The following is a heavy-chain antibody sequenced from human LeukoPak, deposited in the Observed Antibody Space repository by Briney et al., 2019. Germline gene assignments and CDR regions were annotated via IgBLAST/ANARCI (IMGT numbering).Heavy chain of an antibody. CDR2: INPNSGGA. J-gene: IGHJ3*02. CDR1: GYTFTGYY. D-gene: IGHD1-26*01. Sequence: GASVKVSCNTFGYTFTGYYMHWVRQAPGQGLEWMGWINPNSGGANYAQKFQGRVTMTRDTSTSTAYMELRSLRSDDTAVYYCARDRSGSYYGDAFDIWGQGTMVTVSS. V-gene: IGHV1-2*02. CDR3: ARDRSGSYYGDAFDI.